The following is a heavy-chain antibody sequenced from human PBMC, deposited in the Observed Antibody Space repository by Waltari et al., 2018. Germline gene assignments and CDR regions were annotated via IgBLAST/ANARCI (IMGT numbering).Heavy chain of an antibody. CDR1: GFIFSNHW. V-gene: IGHV3-7*04. D-gene: IGHD2-8*01. Sequence: EEQLVESGGGLVQPGGSLSLSCAASGFIFSNHWMSWVRQTPGKGLEWVVNIKQDASDKNYVDSVKGRFAISRDNAKRSLDLQMNSLRVEDTALYYCVRNGGAFDFWGQGTQVIVSS. J-gene: IGHJ4*02. CDR2: IKQDASDK. CDR3: VRNGGAFDF.